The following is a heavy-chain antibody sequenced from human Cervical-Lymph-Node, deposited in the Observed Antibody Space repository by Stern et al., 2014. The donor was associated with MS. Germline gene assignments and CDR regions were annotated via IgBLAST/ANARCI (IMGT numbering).Heavy chain of an antibody. CDR1: GFNFSDYG. CDR3: AKDGESGYSLDH. Sequence: QVQLVESGGGVVQPGRSLRLSCAVSGFNFSDYGMHWVRQAPGKGLEWVAVISYEGDIKHYADSVKGRFTISRDNLKNTLFLHMNSLRPNDTARYFCAKDGESGYSLDHWGQGTLVAVTS. J-gene: IGHJ4*02. V-gene: IGHV3-30*18. D-gene: IGHD3-22*01. CDR2: ISYEGDIK.